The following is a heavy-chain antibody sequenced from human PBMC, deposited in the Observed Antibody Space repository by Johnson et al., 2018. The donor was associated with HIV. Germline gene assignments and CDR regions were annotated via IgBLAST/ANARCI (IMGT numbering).Heavy chain of an antibody. Sequence: VESGGGVVQPGGSLRLSCVASGFTFSSYGMHWVRQAPGKGLEWVAFIRYDGSNKYYADSVKGRFTISRDNSKNTLYLQMNSLRAEETAVYYCAKDLFTEREDDAFDIWGQGTMVTVSS. V-gene: IGHV3-30*02. CDR3: AKDLFTEREDDAFDI. CDR1: GFTFSSYG. D-gene: IGHD1-26*01. CDR2: IRYDGSNK. J-gene: IGHJ3*02.